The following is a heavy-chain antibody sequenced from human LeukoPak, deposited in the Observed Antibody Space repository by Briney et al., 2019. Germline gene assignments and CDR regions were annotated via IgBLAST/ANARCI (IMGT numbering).Heavy chain of an antibody. Sequence: PGGSLRLSCEASGLTFSNSWMHWVRQAPGKGLVWVSRINNEGTTISYADSVKGRFTISRDNAKNTLYLQMNSLRAEDTAVYYCASGISAQPFDYWGQGTLVTVSS. D-gene: IGHD2/OR15-2a*01. CDR2: INNEGTTI. CDR3: ASGISAQPFDY. CDR1: GLTFSNSW. J-gene: IGHJ4*02. V-gene: IGHV3-74*01.